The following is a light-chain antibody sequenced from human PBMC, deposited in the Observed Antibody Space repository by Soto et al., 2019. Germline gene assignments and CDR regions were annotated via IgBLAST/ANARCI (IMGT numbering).Light chain of an antibody. V-gene: IGKV3-20*01. Sequence: EIVLTQSPGTLSLSPRERATLSCRASQSVSSSYLAWYQQKPGQAPRLLIYGASSRATGIPDRFSGSGSGTDFTLTISRLEPEDFAVYYCHQYGSLYTFGQGTKVEIK. CDR1: QSVSSSY. CDR2: GAS. CDR3: HQYGSLYT. J-gene: IGKJ2*01.